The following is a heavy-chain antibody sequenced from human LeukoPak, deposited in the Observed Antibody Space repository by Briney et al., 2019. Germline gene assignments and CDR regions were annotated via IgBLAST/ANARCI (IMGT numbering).Heavy chain of an antibody. CDR3: ARGDFWGTFDY. D-gene: IGHD3-3*01. CDR2: IYSGGNT. J-gene: IGHJ4*02. Sequence: GGSLRLSCAASGFTVSSNYMSWVRQAPGKGLQWVSVIYSGGNTFYADSVKGRFTISRDNSKNTLYLQMNSLRSDDTAVYYCARGDFWGTFDYWGQGTLVTVSS. V-gene: IGHV3-53*05. CDR1: GFTVSSNY.